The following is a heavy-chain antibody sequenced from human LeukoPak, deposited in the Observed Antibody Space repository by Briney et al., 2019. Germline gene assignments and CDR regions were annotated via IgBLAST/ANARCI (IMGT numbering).Heavy chain of an antibody. J-gene: IGHJ4*02. V-gene: IGHV3-74*01. CDR3: SRGPLMGVATYYFDY. Sequence: PGGSLRLSCAASGFTFSNYWMNWVRQAPGKGPVWVSRIDRDGTTTVYADSVKGRFTISRDNAKNTLYLQMTSLRAEDTAVYYCSRGPLMGVATYYFDYWGQGTLVTVSS. D-gene: IGHD1-26*01. CDR1: GFTFSNYW. CDR2: IDRDGTTT.